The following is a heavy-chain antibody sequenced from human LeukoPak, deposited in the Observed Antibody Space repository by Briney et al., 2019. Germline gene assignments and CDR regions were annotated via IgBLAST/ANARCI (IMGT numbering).Heavy chain of an antibody. CDR2: TDRDGKTT. D-gene: IGHD6-19*01. CDR1: GLTFSSHW. J-gene: IGHJ3*02. Sequence: AGGSLRLSCAASGLTFSSHWMFWVRQAPGKGLVWVSQTDRDGKTTGYADSVKGRFTISRDNAKNTLYLQMNSLRAEDTAVYYCAAESSAWSAFDIWGQGTMVTVSA. CDR3: AAESSAWSAFDI. V-gene: IGHV3-74*01.